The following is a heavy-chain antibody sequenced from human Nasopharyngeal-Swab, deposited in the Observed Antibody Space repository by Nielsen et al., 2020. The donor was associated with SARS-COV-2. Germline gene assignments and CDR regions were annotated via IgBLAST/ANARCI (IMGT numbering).Heavy chain of an antibody. Sequence: GSLRLSCAVSGGSFSGYYWSWIRQPPGKGLEWIGEINHSGSTNYNPSLKSRVTISVGTSKNQFSLKLSSVTAADTAVYYCARGTRFLEWLLYRCQSGCGGMDVWGQGTTVTVSS. CDR2: INHSGST. J-gene: IGHJ6*02. CDR1: GGSFSGYY. CDR3: ARGTRFLEWLLYRCQSGCGGMDV. V-gene: IGHV4-34*01. D-gene: IGHD3-3*01.